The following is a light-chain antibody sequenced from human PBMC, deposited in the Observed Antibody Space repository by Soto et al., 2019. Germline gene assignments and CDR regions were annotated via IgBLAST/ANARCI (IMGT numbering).Light chain of an antibody. Sequence: DIHMTQSPSTLSASVGDIVTITCRASLGISNYLAWYQQKPGKVPNLLIYDASTLQSGVQSRFSGSGSGTDFTLTIRSLQPEDVATYYCKKYNSVWTCGQGTKVDIK. CDR1: LGISNY. J-gene: IGKJ1*01. CDR3: KKYNSVWT. CDR2: DAS. V-gene: IGKV1-27*01.